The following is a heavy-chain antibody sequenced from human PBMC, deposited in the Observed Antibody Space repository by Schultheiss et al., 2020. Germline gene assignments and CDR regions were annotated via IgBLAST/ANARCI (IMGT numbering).Heavy chain of an antibody. J-gene: IGHJ6*02. D-gene: IGHD6-13*01. V-gene: IGHV4-39*02. CDR2: IYYSGST. Sequence: SQTLSLTCTVSGGSISSSSYYWGWIRQPPGKGLEWIGSIYYSGSTYYNPSLKSRVTISVDTSKNHFSLKLSSVTAADTAVYYCARVGQQPALDGMDVWGQGTTVTVSS. CDR1: GGSISSSSYY. CDR3: ARVGQQPALDGMDV.